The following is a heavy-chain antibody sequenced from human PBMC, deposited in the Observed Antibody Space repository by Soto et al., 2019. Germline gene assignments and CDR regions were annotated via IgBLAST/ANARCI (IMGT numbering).Heavy chain of an antibody. J-gene: IGHJ4*02. D-gene: IGHD1-26*01. Sequence: EVLLVESGGGLVQPGGSLRLSYAASGLTVSNNYITWVRQAPGKGLEWVSLIYSGGNTYYADSVKGRFTISRDSSRNTVYLQMHSLRPEDTAVYYCTPGREQNFQWGQGTLVTVSS. CDR3: TPGREQNFQ. CDR1: GLTVSNNY. CDR2: IYSGGNT. V-gene: IGHV3-66*01.